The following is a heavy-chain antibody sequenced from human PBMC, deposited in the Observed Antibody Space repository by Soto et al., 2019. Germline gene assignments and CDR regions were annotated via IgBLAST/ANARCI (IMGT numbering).Heavy chain of an antibody. Sequence: QVQLVQSRGEVKEPGASVKVSCKASGYTFTSHGISWMRLAPGQGLEWMGWISTVNDGTNYAPSLQGRATMTTDTSTSTAYMELRSLRSDDTAIYWCARDISYGSGTAYGYWGQGTIVTVSS. V-gene: IGHV1-18*01. CDR1: GYTFTSHG. CDR2: ISTVNDGT. J-gene: IGHJ1*01. CDR3: ARDISYGSGTAYGY. D-gene: IGHD3-10*01.